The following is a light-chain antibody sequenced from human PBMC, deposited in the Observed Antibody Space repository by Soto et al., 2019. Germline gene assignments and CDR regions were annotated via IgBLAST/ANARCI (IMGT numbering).Light chain of an antibody. CDR2: GAS. CDR3: QQYGSSPST. CDR1: QSVSSSY. J-gene: IGKJ4*01. Sequence: EIVLTQSPGTLSLSPGERATLSCRASQSVSSSYLAWYQQKPGQAPRLLIYGASSRATGIPDRFSGSGSGTDFTLTNSRLEPEDFAVYYCQQYGSSPSTFGGGTKVEIK. V-gene: IGKV3-20*01.